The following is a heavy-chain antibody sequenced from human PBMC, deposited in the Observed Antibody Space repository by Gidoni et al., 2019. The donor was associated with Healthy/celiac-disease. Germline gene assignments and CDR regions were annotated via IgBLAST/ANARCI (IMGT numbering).Heavy chain of an antibody. D-gene: IGHD2-2*01. V-gene: IGHV3-15*01. CDR2: IKSKTDGGTT. CDR1: GFTFSNAW. Sequence: EVQLVESGGGLVKPGGSLRLSCAASGFTFSNAWMSWVRQAPGKGLEWVGRIKSKTDGGTTDYAAPVKGRFTISRDDSKNTLYLQMNSLKTEDTAVYYCTTGCPQYQLLLGADYYGMDVWGQGTTVTVSS. CDR3: TTGCPQYQLLLGADYYGMDV. J-gene: IGHJ6*02.